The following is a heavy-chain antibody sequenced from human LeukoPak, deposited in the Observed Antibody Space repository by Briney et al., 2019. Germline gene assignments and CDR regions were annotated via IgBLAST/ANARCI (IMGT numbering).Heavy chain of an antibody. D-gene: IGHD3-9*01. CDR3: ARDIFALRDILTGSGAFDI. V-gene: IGHV4-59*12. J-gene: IGHJ3*02. CDR1: GGSISSYY. CDR2: IYYSGST. Sequence: SETLSLTCTVSGGSISSYYWSWIRQPPGKGLEWIGYIYYSGSTNYNPSLKSRVTISVDTSKNQFSLRLSSVTAADTAVYYCARDIFALRDILTGSGAFDIWGQGTMVTVSS.